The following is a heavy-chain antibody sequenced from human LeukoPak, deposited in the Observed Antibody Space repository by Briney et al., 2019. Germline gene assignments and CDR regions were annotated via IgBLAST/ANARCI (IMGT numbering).Heavy chain of an antibody. V-gene: IGHV1-69*01. D-gene: IGHD2-2*01. Sequence: SVKVSCKASGGTFSSYAISWVRQAPGQGLEWMGGIIPIFGTANYAQKFQGRVTITADESTSTAYMELSSLRSEDTAVYYCARDRCSSTSCFNWFDPWGQGTLVTVSS. J-gene: IGHJ5*02. CDR1: GGTFSSYA. CDR2: IIPIFGTA. CDR3: ARDRCSSTSCFNWFDP.